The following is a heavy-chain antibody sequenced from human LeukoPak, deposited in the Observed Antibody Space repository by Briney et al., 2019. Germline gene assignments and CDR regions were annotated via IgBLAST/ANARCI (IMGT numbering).Heavy chain of an antibody. D-gene: IGHD1-1*01. J-gene: IGHJ4*02. Sequence: GGSLRLSCAASGFTFSSYAMTWIRQAPGKGLEWVGFIRSKAYGETADYAASVKGRFTISRDDSKAIAYLQMNSLKTEDTAVYHCTRDRGAYNLYDYWGQGTLVTVSS. CDR2: IRSKAYGETA. CDR1: GFTFSSYA. CDR3: TRDRGAYNLYDY. V-gene: IGHV3-49*03.